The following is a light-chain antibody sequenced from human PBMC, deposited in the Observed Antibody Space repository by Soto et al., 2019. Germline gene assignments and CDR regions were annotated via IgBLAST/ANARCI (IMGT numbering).Light chain of an antibody. J-gene: IGLJ3*02. CDR3: CSYAGDSTWV. CDR2: EAI. CDR1: RNDIGSFRF. Sequence: APTQPSSVSGSPGQSITISCTGSRNDIGSFRFVSWYQQHPGKAPKLIIYEAIKRPSGVSDRFSASKSGNTASLTISGLQAEDEADYYCCSYAGDSTWVFGGGTKVTVL. V-gene: IGLV2-23*01.